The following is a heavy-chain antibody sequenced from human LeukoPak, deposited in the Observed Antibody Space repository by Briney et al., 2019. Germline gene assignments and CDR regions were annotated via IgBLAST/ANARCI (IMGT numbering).Heavy chain of an antibody. Sequence: GGSLSLSCAASGFTVITNDMTWVRQAPGKGLEWVSVLYSDGNTKYADSVQGRFTISRDNSKNTLYLEMNSLSPDDTAVYYCARGVEPLAADTLAYWGQGTLVPVSS. D-gene: IGHD1-14*01. V-gene: IGHV3-53*01. CDR2: LYSDGNT. J-gene: IGHJ4*02. CDR3: ARGVEPLAADTLAY. CDR1: GFTVITND.